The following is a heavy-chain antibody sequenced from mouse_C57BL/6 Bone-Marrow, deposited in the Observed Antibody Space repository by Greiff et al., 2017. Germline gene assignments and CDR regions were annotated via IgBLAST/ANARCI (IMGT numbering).Heavy chain of an antibody. CDR3: TREGYDGYYWFAY. J-gene: IGHJ3*01. Sequence: VQLQQSGTVLARPGASVKMSCKTSGYTFTSYWMHWVKQRPGQGLEWIGAIYPGNSDTSYNQKFKGKAKLTAVTSASTAYMELSSLTNEDSAVYYCTREGYDGYYWFAYWGQGTLVTVSA. CDR2: IYPGNSDT. CDR1: GYTFTSYW. D-gene: IGHD2-3*01. V-gene: IGHV1-5*01.